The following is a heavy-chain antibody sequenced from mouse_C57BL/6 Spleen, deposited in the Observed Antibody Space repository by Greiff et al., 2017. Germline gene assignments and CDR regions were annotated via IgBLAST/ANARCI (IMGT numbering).Heavy chain of an antibody. CDR2: ISSGGSYT. V-gene: IGHV5-6*01. CDR1: GFTFSSYG. CDR3: ARQGNGYDGYAMDY. D-gene: IGHD2-2*01. J-gene: IGHJ4*01. Sequence: EVKLVESGGDLVKPGGSLKLSCAASGFTFSSYGMSWVRQTPDKRLEWVATISSGGSYTYYPDSVKGRFTISRANAKNTLYLQMSSLKSEDTAMYYCARQGNGYDGYAMDYWGQGTSVTVSS.